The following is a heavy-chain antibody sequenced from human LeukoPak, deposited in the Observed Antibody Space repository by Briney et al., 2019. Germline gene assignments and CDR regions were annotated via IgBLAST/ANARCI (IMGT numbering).Heavy chain of an antibody. V-gene: IGHV1-2*02. J-gene: IGHJ2*01. CDR3: ARHYPHCSSTSCYTSWYFDL. Sequence: ASVKVSCKASGYTFTGYFIHWVRQAPGQGLEWMGWINPNNYDTNSTQKLQGRVTMTRDTSITTAYMELSRLRSDDTAVYYCARHYPHCSSTSCYTSWYFDLWGRGTLVTVSS. CDR2: INPNNYDT. CDR1: GYTFTGYF. D-gene: IGHD2-2*02.